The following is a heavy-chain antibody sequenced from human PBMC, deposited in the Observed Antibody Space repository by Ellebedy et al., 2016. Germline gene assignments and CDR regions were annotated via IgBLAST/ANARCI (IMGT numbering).Heavy chain of an antibody. CDR2: IWYDGSNK. J-gene: IGHJ3*02. D-gene: IGHD1-26*01. CDR1: GFTFSSYG. CDR3: ARVGSYSGEDAFDI. Sequence: GGSLRLSCAASGFTFSSYGMHWVRQAPGKGLEWVAVIWYDGSNKYYADSVKGRFTISRDNSKNTLYLQMNSLRAEDTAVYYCARVGSYSGEDAFDIWGQGTMVTVSS. V-gene: IGHV3-33*08.